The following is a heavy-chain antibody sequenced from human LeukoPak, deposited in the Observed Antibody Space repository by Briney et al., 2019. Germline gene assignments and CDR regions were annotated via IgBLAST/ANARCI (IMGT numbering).Heavy chain of an antibody. Sequence: ASVKVSRKASGGTFSSYAISWVRQAPGQGPEWMGGIIPIFGTANYAQKFQGRVTVTRDTSTSTVHMELSGLRSEDTAVYYCARDQEAFDYWGQGTLVTVSS. J-gene: IGHJ4*02. CDR3: ARDQEAFDY. CDR2: IIPIFGTA. V-gene: IGHV1-69*05. CDR1: GGTFSSYA.